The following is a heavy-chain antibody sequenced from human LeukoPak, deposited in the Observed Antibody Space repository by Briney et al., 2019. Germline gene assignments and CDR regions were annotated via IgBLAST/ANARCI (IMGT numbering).Heavy chain of an antibody. CDR1: GYSISSGYY. CDR3: ARRVEMDI. V-gene: IGHV4-38-2*01. J-gene: IGHJ3*02. D-gene: IGHD5-24*01. CDR2: IYHSGST. Sequence: PSETLSLTCAVSGYSISSGYYWGWIRQPPGKGLEWIGSIYHSGSTYYNPSLKSRVTISVDTHKNQFSLKLSSVTAADTAVYYCARRVEMDIWGQGTMVTVSS.